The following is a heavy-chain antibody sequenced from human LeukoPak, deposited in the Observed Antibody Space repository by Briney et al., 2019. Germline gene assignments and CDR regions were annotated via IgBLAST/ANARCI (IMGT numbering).Heavy chain of an antibody. Sequence: SVKVSCKASGGTFSSYAISWVRQAPGQGLEWMGRIIPILGIANYAQKLQGRVTMTTDTSTSTAYMELRSQRSDDTAVYYCARVQEDYDILTGYYPLGDMDVWGKGTTVTVSS. J-gene: IGHJ6*03. CDR1: GGTFSSYA. CDR3: ARVQEDYDILTGYYPLGDMDV. CDR2: IIPILGIA. D-gene: IGHD3-9*01. V-gene: IGHV1-69*04.